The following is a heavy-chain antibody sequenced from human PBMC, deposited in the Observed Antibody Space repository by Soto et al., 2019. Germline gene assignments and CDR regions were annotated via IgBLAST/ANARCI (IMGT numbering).Heavy chain of an antibody. CDR3: AHRTTGNYFDY. CDR2: IYWDDDK. Sequence: ESGPTLVNPTQTLTLTCTFSGFSLNTGGVGVGWIRQPPGKALEWLALIYWDDDKRYRPSLKSRLTVTKDTSKNQVVLTMTNMDPVDTATYYCAHRTTGNYFDYWGQGTLVTVSS. V-gene: IGHV2-5*02. J-gene: IGHJ4*02. D-gene: IGHD1-1*01. CDR1: GFSLNTGGVG.